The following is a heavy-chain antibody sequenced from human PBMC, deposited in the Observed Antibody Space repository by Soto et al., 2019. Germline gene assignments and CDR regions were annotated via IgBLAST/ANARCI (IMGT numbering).Heavy chain of an antibody. V-gene: IGHV3-23*01. CDR2: ISGSGGST. CDR1: GFTFSSYA. Sequence: GGSLRLSCAASGFTFSSYAMSWVRQAPGKGLEWVSAISGSGGSTYYTDSVEGRFTICGDNSKNTLYLQMNSLRAEDTAVYYCTKARYFDWLLNDAFDIWGQGTMVTVSS. J-gene: IGHJ3*02. D-gene: IGHD3-9*01. CDR3: TKARYFDWLLNDAFDI.